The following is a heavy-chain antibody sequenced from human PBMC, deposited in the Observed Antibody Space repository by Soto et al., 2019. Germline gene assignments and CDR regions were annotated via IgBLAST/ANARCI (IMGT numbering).Heavy chain of an antibody. V-gene: IGHV3-11*01. Sequence: QVQLLESGGGLVKPGGSLRLSCAGAGFIFKDYFMTWIRQSPGKGLEWVADINISGRMTHYADSVKGRFTMPRDNDKKALYLQMDILRVGDTADYYGARLGLASHHFDHWGQGTLVTVSS. CDR3: ARLGLASHHFDH. CDR1: GFIFKDYF. D-gene: IGHD5-12*01. J-gene: IGHJ4*02. CDR2: INISGRMT.